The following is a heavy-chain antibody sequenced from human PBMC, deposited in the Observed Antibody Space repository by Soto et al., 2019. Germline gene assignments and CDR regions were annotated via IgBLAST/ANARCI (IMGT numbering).Heavy chain of an antibody. V-gene: IGHV3-23*01. CDR2: IGGSGGST. CDR3: ANLAAFRWDY. CDR1: RFTFSSYA. D-gene: IGHD6-13*01. J-gene: IGHJ4*02. Sequence: EVQLLESGGGLVEPGGSLRLSCAASRFTFSSYAMSWVRQAPGKGLEWVSAIGGSGGSTCYADCVNGRFTISGDNSKNTLYLQMTSLRADDTAVYYCANLAAFRWDYCGQGTLVTVSS.